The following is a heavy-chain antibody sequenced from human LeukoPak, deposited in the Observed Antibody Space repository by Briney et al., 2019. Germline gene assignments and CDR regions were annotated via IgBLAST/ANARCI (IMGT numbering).Heavy chain of an antibody. CDR1: GFTFSSYT. V-gene: IGHV3-21*01. CDR2: ISGSSSYI. J-gene: IGHJ3*02. CDR3: ARERRSVVITTDAFDI. Sequence: PGGSLRLSCAASGFTFSSYTMSWVRQAPGKGLEWVSAISGSSSYIYYADSAKGRFTISRDNAKNSLYLQMNSLRAEDTAVYYCARERRSVVITTDAFDIWGQGTMVTVSS. D-gene: IGHD3-22*01.